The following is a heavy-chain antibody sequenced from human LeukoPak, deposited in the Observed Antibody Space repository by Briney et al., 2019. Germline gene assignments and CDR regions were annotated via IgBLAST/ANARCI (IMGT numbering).Heavy chain of an antibody. V-gene: IGHV3-64*01. J-gene: IGHJ4*02. Sequence: GGSRRLSCAASGFTFTNYAMHRVRQAPGKGLQYVSAISTDGVNTYYANSVKGRFTISRDNSKNTVYLQMGSLRVEDMAVYYCAKDSAARGVIVPGGDYWGQGTLVTVSS. D-gene: IGHD3-10*01. CDR1: GFTFTNYA. CDR2: ISTDGVNT. CDR3: AKDSAARGVIVPGGDY.